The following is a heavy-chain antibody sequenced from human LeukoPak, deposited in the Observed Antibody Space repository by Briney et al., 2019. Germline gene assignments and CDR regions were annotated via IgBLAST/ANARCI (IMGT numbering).Heavy chain of an antibody. V-gene: IGHV1-2*02. CDR3: ATYYGSGNSFDP. D-gene: IGHD3-10*01. CDR2: INPNSGGT. Sequence: ASVKVSCKASGYTFTGYYMHWVRQAPGQGLEWMGWINPNSGGTNYAQKFQGRVTMTRDTSISTAYMELSRLRSDDTAVYYCATYYGSGNSFDPWGQGTLVTVSS. J-gene: IGHJ5*02. CDR1: GYTFTGYY.